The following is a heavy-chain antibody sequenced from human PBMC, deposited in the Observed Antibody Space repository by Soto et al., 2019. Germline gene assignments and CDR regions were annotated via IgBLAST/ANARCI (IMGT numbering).Heavy chain of an antibody. CDR2: IGTAGDA. V-gene: IGHV3-13*01. Sequence: GGSLRLSCAASGFTFSSYDMHWVRQATGKGLEWVSAIGTAGDAYYPGSVKGRFTISRENAKNSLYLQMNSLRAGDTAVYYCARAARIAAAGRYGMDVWGQGTTVTVSS. J-gene: IGHJ6*02. D-gene: IGHD6-13*01. CDR3: ARAARIAAAGRYGMDV. CDR1: GFTFSSYD.